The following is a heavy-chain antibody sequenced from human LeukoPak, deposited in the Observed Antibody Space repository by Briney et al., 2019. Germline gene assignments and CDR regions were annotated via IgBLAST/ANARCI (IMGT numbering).Heavy chain of an antibody. J-gene: IGHJ4*02. D-gene: IGHD3-22*01. Sequence: MSSETLSLTCAVYGGSFSGYYWSWLRQPPGKGLEWGGEINQSGSTNYNPSLKSRVTISLDPSKNQFSLKLISLTAADTAVYYCARGRTPITMIVVVIKGYYFDYWGQGTLVTVSS. V-gene: IGHV4-34*01. CDR3: ARGRTPITMIVVVIKGYYFDY. CDR1: GGSFSGYY. CDR2: INQSGST.